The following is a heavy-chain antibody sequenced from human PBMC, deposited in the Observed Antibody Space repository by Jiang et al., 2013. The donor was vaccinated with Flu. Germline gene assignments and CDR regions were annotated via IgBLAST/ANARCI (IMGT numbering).Heavy chain of an antibody. CDR1: GGSISGYY. V-gene: IGHV4-59*08. D-gene: IGHD6-19*01. J-gene: IGHJ4*02. CDR2: IYNSGST. CDR3: ARHRGPAAVTDLDY. Sequence: LLKPSETVSLTCTVSGGSISGYYWSWIRQPPGKGLEWIGYIYNSGSTSYNPSLKSRVTISEDTSKNQFSLKVNSVTAADTAVYYCARHRGPAAVTDLDYWGQGTLVTVSS.